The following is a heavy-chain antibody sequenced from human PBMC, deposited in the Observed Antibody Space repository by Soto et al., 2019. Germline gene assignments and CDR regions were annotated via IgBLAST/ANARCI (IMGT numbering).Heavy chain of an antibody. J-gene: IGHJ6*02. CDR3: ARDLSSSSWHYGVDG. CDR2: IWSDGSNK. CDR1: GFTFSNYG. D-gene: IGHD6-13*01. Sequence: GGSLRLSCVVSGFTFSNYGMHWVRQAPGKGLEWVAVIWSDGSNKLYADSVKGRSTISRDDSKNTLYLQIDSLRVEDTALYYCARDLSSSSWHYGVDGWGQGTTVTV. V-gene: IGHV3-33*01.